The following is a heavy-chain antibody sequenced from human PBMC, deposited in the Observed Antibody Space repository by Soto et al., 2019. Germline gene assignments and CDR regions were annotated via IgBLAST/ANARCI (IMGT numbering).Heavy chain of an antibody. Sequence: GGSLRLSCAASGFTFSSDGMHWVRQAPGKGLEWVAVIWYDGSNKYYADSVKGRFAISRDNSKNTLYLQMNSLRAEDTAVYYCAREPGLEPPGWGQGTLVTVSS. CDR1: GFTFSSDG. CDR2: IWYDGSNK. J-gene: IGHJ4*02. V-gene: IGHV3-33*01. D-gene: IGHD1-1*01. CDR3: AREPGLEPPG.